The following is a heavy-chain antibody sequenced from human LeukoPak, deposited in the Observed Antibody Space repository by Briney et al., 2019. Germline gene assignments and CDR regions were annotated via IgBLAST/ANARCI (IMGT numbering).Heavy chain of an antibody. J-gene: IGHJ4*02. CDR3: ARLIIRGEPIVDY. CDR1: GGSISSSSYY. D-gene: IGHD3-16*01. V-gene: IGHV4-39*01. CDR2: IYYSGST. Sequence: SETLSLTCTVSGGSISSSSYYWGWIRQPPGKGLEWIGSIYYSGSTYYNPSLKSRVTISVDTSKNQFSLKLSSVTAADTAVYYCARLIIRGEPIVDYWGQGTLVTVSS.